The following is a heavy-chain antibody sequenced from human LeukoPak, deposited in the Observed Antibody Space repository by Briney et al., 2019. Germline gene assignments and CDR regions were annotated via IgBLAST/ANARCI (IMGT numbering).Heavy chain of an antibody. J-gene: IGHJ3*02. CDR1: GGSISSYY. CDR2: IYYSGST. V-gene: IGHV4-59*08. Sequence: TSETLSLTCTVSGGSISSYYWSWIRQPPGKGLEWIGYIYYSGSTNYSPSLKSRVTISVDTSKNQFSLKLSSVTAADTAVYYCARHARYDSSGYYQEDAFDIWGQGTMVTVSS. CDR3: ARHARYDSSGYYQEDAFDI. D-gene: IGHD3-22*01.